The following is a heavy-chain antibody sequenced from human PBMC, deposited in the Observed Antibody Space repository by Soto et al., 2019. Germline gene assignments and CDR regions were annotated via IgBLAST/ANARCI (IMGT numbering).Heavy chain of an antibody. CDR1: GFTFSSYA. CDR2: VLGGGGST. Sequence: HPGGSLRLSCAASGFTFSSYAMSWVRQTPGKGLEWVPAVLGGGGSTFYADSVKGRFTISRDNSKNTLYVQMNSLRAEDTAIYYSARKGPPRDAFDIWGQGTMVTVSS. CDR3: ARKGPPRDAFDI. V-gene: IGHV3-23*01. J-gene: IGHJ3*02.